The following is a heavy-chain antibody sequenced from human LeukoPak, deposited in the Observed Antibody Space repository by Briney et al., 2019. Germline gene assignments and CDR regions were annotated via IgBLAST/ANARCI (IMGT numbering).Heavy chain of an antibody. CDR1: GFTFSSYW. J-gene: IGHJ4*02. CDR3: ARDRRDYDYVWGSYRYRIRFDY. Sequence: GGSLRLSCAASGFTFSSYWMSWVRQAPGKGLEWVANIKQDGSEKYYVDSVKGRFTLSRDNAKNSLYLQMNSLRAEDTAVYYCARDRRDYDYVWGSYRYRIRFDYWGQGTLVTVSS. CDR2: IKQDGSEK. V-gene: IGHV3-7*01. D-gene: IGHD3-16*02.